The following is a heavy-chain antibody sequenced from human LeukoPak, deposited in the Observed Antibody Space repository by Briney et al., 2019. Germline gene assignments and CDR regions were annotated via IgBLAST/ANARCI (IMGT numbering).Heavy chain of an antibody. Sequence: SETLSLTCTVSGGSISSSDSYRGWIRQPPGKGLEWIGSLYYSGSSYYNPSLKSRVIISVDTSKNQFSLKLNSVTAADTAVYYCARHSGSYWYWGQGTLVTVSS. CDR3: ARHSGSYWY. V-gene: IGHV4-39*01. CDR1: GGSISSSDSY. CDR2: LYYSGSS. D-gene: IGHD1-26*01. J-gene: IGHJ4*02.